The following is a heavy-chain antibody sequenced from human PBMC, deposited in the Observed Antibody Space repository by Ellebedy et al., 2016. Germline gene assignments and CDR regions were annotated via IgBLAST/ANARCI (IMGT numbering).Heavy chain of an antibody. J-gene: IGHJ4*02. CDR3: ARAHSSGWYGDY. CDR2: INPNSGGT. CDR1: GYTFTGYY. Sequence: ASVKVSCXASGYTFTGYYMHWVRQAPGQGLEWMGWINPNSGGTNYAQKFQGWVTMTRDTSISTAYMELSRLRSDDTAVYYCARAHSSGWYGDYWGQGTLVTVSS. V-gene: IGHV1-2*04. D-gene: IGHD6-19*01.